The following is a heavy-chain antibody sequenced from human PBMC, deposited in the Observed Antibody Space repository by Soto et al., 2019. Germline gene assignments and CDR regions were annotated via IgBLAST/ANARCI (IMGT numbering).Heavy chain of an antibody. Sequence: PGGPLRLSCAASGFTFSDYYMSWIRQAPGKGLEWVSYISSSSSYTNYADSVKGRFTISRDNAKNSLYLQMNSLRAEDTAVYYCARIHRGQNYYYGMDVWGQGTTVTVSS. CDR1: GFTFSDYY. CDR2: ISSSSSYT. J-gene: IGHJ6*02. CDR3: ARIHRGQNYYYGMDV. V-gene: IGHV3-11*03.